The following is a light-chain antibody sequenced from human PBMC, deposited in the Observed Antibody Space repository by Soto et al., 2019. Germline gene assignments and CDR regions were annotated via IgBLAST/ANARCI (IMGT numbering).Light chain of an antibody. V-gene: IGLV1-40*01. CDR2: GNN. J-gene: IGLJ3*02. CDR1: SSNIGAGYD. Sequence: QSVLTQPPSVSGAPGPRVTISCTGSSSNIGAGYDVHWYQQLPGTAPKLLIYGNNNRASGVPDRFSGSKSGTSASLAMTGLQAEDEADYYCQSYDSSLSNWVFGGGTKLTVL. CDR3: QSYDSSLSNWV.